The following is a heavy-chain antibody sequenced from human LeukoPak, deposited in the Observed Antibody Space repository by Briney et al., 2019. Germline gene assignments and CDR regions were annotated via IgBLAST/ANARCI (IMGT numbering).Heavy chain of an antibody. D-gene: IGHD3-22*01. CDR2: IRSEANSYAT. Sequence: GGSLRLSCAASGFTFSGSAIHWVRQASGKGLEWVGRIRSEANSYATGYAASVKGRFTISRDDSKNTAYLQMNSLKTEDTAVYYCTSTYYYDSSGYTPARWGQGTLVAVSS. CDR3: TSTYYYDSSGYTPAR. J-gene: IGHJ4*02. V-gene: IGHV3-73*01. CDR1: GFTFSGSA.